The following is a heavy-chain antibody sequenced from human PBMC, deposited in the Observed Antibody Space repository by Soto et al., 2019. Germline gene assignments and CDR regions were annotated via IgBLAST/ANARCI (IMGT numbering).Heavy chain of an antibody. J-gene: IGHJ6*02. CDR2: IIPIFGTA. CDR1: GGTFSSYA. V-gene: IGHV1-69*13. Sequence: SVKVSCKASGGTFSSYAISWVRQAPGQGLEWMGGIIPIFGTANYAQKFQGRVTITADESTSAAYMELSSLRSEAMAVYYCARAAHSNYGMDVWRQRATVSVSS. CDR3: ARAAHSNYGMDV. D-gene: IGHD6-13*01.